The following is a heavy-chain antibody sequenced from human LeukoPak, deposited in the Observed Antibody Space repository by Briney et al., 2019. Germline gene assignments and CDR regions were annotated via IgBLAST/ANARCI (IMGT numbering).Heavy chain of an antibody. D-gene: IGHD3-10*01. Sequence: ASVKVSCKASGYTFTSYYMHWVRQAPGQGLEWMGIINPSGGSTSYAQKFQGRVTMTRDTSTSTVYMELSSLRSEDTAVYYCAREERITMVRGVGVLGPYECFQHWGQGTLVTVSS. CDR1: GYTFTSYY. CDR3: AREERITMVRGVGVLGPYECFQH. J-gene: IGHJ1*01. CDR2: INPSGGST. V-gene: IGHV1-46*01.